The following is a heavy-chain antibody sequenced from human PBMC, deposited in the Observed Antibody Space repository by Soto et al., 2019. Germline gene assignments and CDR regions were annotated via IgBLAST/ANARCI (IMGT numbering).Heavy chain of an antibody. V-gene: IGHV5-51*01. J-gene: IGHJ5*02. Sequence: RGESLKISCKGSGYRFTGYWIGWVRQMPGKGLEWMGIIYPGDSYATYSPSFQGQVTMSADKSITTAYLQWSSLKASDTAIYYCAKVDPTNGGWFDPWGQGTQVTVSS. CDR1: GYRFTGYW. D-gene: IGHD1-26*01. CDR2: IYPGDSYA. CDR3: AKVDPTNGGWFDP.